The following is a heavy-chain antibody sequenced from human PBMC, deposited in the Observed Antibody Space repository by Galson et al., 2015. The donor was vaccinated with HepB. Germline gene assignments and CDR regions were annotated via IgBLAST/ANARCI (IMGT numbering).Heavy chain of an antibody. CDR1: GFTFSSNS. D-gene: IGHD3-10*01. CDR2: ISYDGNHK. J-gene: IGHJ4*02. V-gene: IGHV3-30-3*01. CDR3: TMSLIPLWSYFDD. Sequence: PLRLSCAASGFTFSSNSMHWVRQAPGQGLEWVAVISYDGNHKHYADYVEGRFTLSRDNSENTLYLQMDSLRADDTAVYYCTMSLIPLWSYFDDWGQGTLVTVSS.